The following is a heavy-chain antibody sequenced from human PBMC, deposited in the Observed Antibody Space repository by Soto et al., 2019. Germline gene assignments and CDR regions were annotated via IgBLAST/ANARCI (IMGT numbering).Heavy chain of an antibody. J-gene: IGHJ4*02. Sequence: ASVKVSCKASGNTLTHYAIHWVRQAPGQRLEWMGWINTGDGNTKYSQNFQGRVTITGDTSPSTAYMEVVSLRSEDTAVYYCATGAGSFDYWGQRTLVTVSS. D-gene: IGHD6-13*01. CDR3: ATGAGSFDY. CDR1: GNTLTHYA. CDR2: INTGDGNT. V-gene: IGHV1-3*04.